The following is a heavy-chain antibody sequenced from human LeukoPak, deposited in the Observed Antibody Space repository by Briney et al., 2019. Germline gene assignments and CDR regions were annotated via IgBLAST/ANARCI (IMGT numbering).Heavy chain of an antibody. D-gene: IGHD3-10*01. V-gene: IGHV3-30*03. Sequence: GRSLRLSCAASGFTFRSYVMHWVRQAPGKGLEWVAAIAYEDGRNEYYADSVKGRFTISRDNSKNTVYLQMNSLRAEDTAMYYCARAVYYSNYLGYWGQGTLVTVSS. CDR3: ARAVYYSNYLGY. CDR2: IAYEDGRNE. J-gene: IGHJ4*01. CDR1: GFTFRSYV.